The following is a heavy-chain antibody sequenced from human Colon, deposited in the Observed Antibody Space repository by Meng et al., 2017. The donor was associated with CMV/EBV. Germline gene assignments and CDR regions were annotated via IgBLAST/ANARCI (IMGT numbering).Heavy chain of an antibody. D-gene: IGHD3-10*01. CDR1: GFTLSNYS. J-gene: IGHJ5*02. V-gene: IGHV3-21*06. CDR3: ARDPDREFYGTVRCLDL. CDR2: ISALNFI. Sequence: GESLKISCAASGFTLSNYSIHWVRQVPGKGLEWVSFISALNFIYYADSLEGRFTISRDNARNSVYLQLNSLSDEDTAVYYCARDPDREFYGTVRCLDLWGRGTLVTVSS.